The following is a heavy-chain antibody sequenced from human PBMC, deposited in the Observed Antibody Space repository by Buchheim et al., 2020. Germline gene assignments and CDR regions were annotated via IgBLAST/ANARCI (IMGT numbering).Heavy chain of an antibody. J-gene: IGHJ4*02. V-gene: IGHV3-23*01. CDR2: ISGSGGST. D-gene: IGHD6-19*01. CDR1: GFTFSSYA. Sequence: EVQLLESGGGLVQPGGSLRLSCAASGFTFSSYALSWVRQAPGKGLEWFSAISGSGGSTYYADSGKGRLPISRDNSKNKLYLQMNSLRAEDTAVYYCAKDRSPIAVAEFYFDYWGQGTL. CDR3: AKDRSPIAVAEFYFDY.